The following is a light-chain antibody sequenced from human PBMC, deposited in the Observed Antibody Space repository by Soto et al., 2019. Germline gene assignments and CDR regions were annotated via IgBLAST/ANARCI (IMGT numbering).Light chain of an antibody. Sequence: ILVTHSPGTLSFSPGEIATRCFSASQSVSSSYLAWYQQKPGQAPRLLIYGASSRATGIPDRFSGSGSGTDFTLTISRLEPEDFAVYYCQQDYIYSGTFGQGTKVDIK. J-gene: IGKJ1*01. CDR2: GAS. CDR3: QQDYIYSGT. V-gene: IGKV3-20*01. CDR1: QSVSSSY.